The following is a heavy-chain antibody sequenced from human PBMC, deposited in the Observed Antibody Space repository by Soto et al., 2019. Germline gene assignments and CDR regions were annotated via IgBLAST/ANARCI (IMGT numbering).Heavy chain of an antibody. CDR2: ISSNGGST. Sequence: GGSLRLSCAASGFTFSSYAMHWVRQAPGKGLEYVSAISSNGGSTYYANSVKGRFTISRDNSKNTLYLQMGSLRAEDMDVYYRARERPRYDILTGYPDAFDIWVQGTMVTVSS. J-gene: IGHJ3*02. CDR3: ARERPRYDILTGYPDAFDI. V-gene: IGHV3-64*01. CDR1: GFTFSSYA. D-gene: IGHD3-9*01.